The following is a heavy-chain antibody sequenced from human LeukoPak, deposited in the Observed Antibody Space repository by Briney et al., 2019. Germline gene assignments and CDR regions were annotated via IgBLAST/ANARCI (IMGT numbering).Heavy chain of an antibody. Sequence: PGGSLRLSCAASGFPFSSYGMSWVRQAPGKGLEWVSAISGSGGSTYYADSVKGRFTISRDNSKNTLYLQMNSLRAEDTAVYYCARGQLPPYCTNGVCREFDYWGQGTLVTVSS. J-gene: IGHJ4*02. CDR2: ISGSGGST. CDR3: ARGQLPPYCTNGVCREFDY. V-gene: IGHV3-23*01. CDR1: GFPFSSYG. D-gene: IGHD2-8*01.